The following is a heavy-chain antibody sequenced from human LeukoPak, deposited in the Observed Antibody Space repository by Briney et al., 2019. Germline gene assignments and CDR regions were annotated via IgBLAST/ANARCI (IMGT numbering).Heavy chain of an antibody. CDR1: GGSISSSSYC. Sequence: PSETLSLTCTVSGGSISSSSYCWGWIRQPPGKGLEWIGSIYYSGSTYYNPSLKSRVTISVDTSKNQFSLKLSSVTAADTAVYYCARHTRAAVTRDWFDPWGQGTLVTVSS. CDR2: IYYSGST. CDR3: ARHTRAAVTRDWFDP. V-gene: IGHV4-39*01. J-gene: IGHJ5*02. D-gene: IGHD4-17*01.